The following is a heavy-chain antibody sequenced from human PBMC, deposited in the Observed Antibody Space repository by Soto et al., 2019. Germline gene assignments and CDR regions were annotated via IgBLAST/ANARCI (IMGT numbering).Heavy chain of an antibody. V-gene: IGHV3-21*01. CDR3: ARDLGGDSSSWYEDYYYGMDV. Sequence: GGSLRLSCAAFGFTFSHYGMHWVRQAPGKGLEWVSSISSSSSYIYYADSVKGRFTISRDNAKNSLYLQMNSLRAEDTAVYYCARDLGGDSSSWYEDYYYGMDVWGQGTTVTVSS. D-gene: IGHD6-13*01. J-gene: IGHJ6*02. CDR1: GFTFSHYG. CDR2: ISSSSSYI.